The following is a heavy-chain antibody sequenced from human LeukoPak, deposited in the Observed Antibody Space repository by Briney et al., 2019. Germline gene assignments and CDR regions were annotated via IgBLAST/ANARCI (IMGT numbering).Heavy chain of an antibody. CDR1: GGSINRYY. D-gene: IGHD3-10*01. V-gene: IGHV4-59*01. CDR3: ASTPINLWFGELLTPLYYFDY. CDR2: IYYSGST. J-gene: IGHJ4*02. Sequence: SETLSLTCTVSGGSINRYYWSWIRQPPGKGLEWIGYIYYSGSTNYNPSLKSRVTISVDTSKNQFSLKLSSVTAADTAVYYCASTPINLWFGELLTPLYYFDYWGQGTLVTVSS.